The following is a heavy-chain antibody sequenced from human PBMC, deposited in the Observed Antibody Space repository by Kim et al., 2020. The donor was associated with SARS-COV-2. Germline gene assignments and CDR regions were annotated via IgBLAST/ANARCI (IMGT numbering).Heavy chain of an antibody. J-gene: IGHJ4*02. V-gene: IGHV3-48*03. D-gene: IGHD3-3*01. Sequence: GGSLRLSCVASGFTFSTHEMNWVRQAPGKGLEWVSYISDSGTTIYYADSVKGRFTISRDNAKNSLYLRMNSLRAEDTAVYYCAIDFWRLDSWGQGTLVTVSS. CDR3: AIDFWRLDS. CDR2: ISDSGTTI. CDR1: GFTFSTHE.